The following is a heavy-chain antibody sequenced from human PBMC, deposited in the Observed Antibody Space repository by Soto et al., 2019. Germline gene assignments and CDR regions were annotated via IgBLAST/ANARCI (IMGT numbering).Heavy chain of an antibody. Sequence: QPQLQESGPGLVKPSETLSLTCTVSDDSISSSSYYWGWIRQPPGKGLEWIGTIYYTGNTYYNPSLKSRVTISVDTSNTQFSLKLSSVIAADTAVYFCARAEGHVDTAFFDPWGQGTLVTVSS. CDR1: DDSISSSSYY. V-gene: IGHV4-39*01. J-gene: IGHJ5*02. CDR3: ARAEGHVDTAFFDP. D-gene: IGHD5-18*01. CDR2: IYYTGNT.